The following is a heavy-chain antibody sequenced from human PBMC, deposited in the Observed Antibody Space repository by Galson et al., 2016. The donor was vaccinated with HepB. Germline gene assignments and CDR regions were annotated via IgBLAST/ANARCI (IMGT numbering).Heavy chain of an antibody. CDR1: GFNFNDYY. Sequence: SLRLSCAASGFNFNDYYMAWIRQAPGKGLEWVSYISSSGPSKFYADSVRGRFTISRDNAKNLLYLQMSSLRVDDTSKYYCARGRFDCSATSCYVGPLDYWGQGALVTVSS. V-gene: IGHV3-11*04. CDR2: ISSSGPSK. CDR3: ARGRFDCSATSCYVGPLDY. J-gene: IGHJ4*02. D-gene: IGHD2-2*01.